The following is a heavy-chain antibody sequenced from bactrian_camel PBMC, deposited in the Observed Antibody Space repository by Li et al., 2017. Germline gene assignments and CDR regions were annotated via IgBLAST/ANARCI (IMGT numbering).Heavy chain of an antibody. CDR3: SSLYNRY. CDR1: AYVFANCG. CDR2: IRATGGSRT. J-gene: IGHJ4*01. V-gene: IGHV3S6*01. Sequence: HVQLVESGGGSVQAGGSLKLSCAASAYVFANCGMSWYRQAPGKGLEWVYSIRATGGSRTYYADSVKGRFNISRDNVKNMLYLQLNSLKTEDTAMYFCSSLYNRYWDQGTQVTVS.